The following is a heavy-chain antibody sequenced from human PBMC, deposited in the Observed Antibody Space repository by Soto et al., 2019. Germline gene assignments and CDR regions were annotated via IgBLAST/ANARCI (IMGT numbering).Heavy chain of an antibody. J-gene: IGHJ6*02. CDR1: GFTFSSYG. CDR2: IWYDGSNR. Sequence: GGSLRLSCTASGFTFSSYGMHWVRQAPGKGLEWVAIIWYDGSNRYYADSVKGRFTISRDNSKNTLYLQMNSLRAEDTALYYCARDRELPWFGEFRNYYFGMDVWGQGTTVTVSS. CDR3: ARDRELPWFGEFRNYYFGMDV. V-gene: IGHV3-33*01. D-gene: IGHD3-10*01.